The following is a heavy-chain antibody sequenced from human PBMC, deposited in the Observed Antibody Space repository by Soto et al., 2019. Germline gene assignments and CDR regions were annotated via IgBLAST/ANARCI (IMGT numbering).Heavy chain of an antibody. Sequence: PGGSLRLSCAASGFTFSSYAMHWVRQAPGKGLEYVSSISTNGGSTHYVDSVKGRFTISRDNSKNTQYLQMSSLRADDTAVYYSVKGEYYYDSSGYYPFDYWGQGTLVTVSS. CDR2: ISTNGGST. D-gene: IGHD3-22*01. V-gene: IGHV3-64D*06. CDR3: VKGEYYYDSSGYYPFDY. J-gene: IGHJ4*02. CDR1: GFTFSSYA.